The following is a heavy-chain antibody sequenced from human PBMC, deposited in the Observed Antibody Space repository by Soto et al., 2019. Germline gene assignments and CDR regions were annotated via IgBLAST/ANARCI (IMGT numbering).Heavy chain of an antibody. CDR2: ISYDGSNK. Sequence: GGSLRLSCAASGFTFSSYGMHWVRQAPGKGLEWVAVISYDGSNKYYADSVKGRFTISRDNSKNTLYLQMNSLRAEDTAVYYCARDSSRLLWFGERGMDVWGQGTTVTVSS. V-gene: IGHV3-30*03. D-gene: IGHD3-10*01. J-gene: IGHJ6*02. CDR3: ARDSSRLLWFGERGMDV. CDR1: GFTFSSYG.